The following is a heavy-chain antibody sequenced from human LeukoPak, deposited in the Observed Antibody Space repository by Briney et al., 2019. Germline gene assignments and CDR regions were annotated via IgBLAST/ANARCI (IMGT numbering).Heavy chain of an antibody. V-gene: IGHV7-4-1*02. CDR1: GYTFTSYA. CDR2: INTNTGNP. Sequence: ASVKVSCKASGYTFTSYAMNWVRQAPGQGLEWMGWINTNTGNPTYAQGFTGRFVFSLDTSVTTAYLQISSLKAEDTAVYYCARVLYYDILTGYYDDGMDVWGQGTTVTVSS. D-gene: IGHD3-9*01. CDR3: ARVLYYDILTGYYDDGMDV. J-gene: IGHJ6*02.